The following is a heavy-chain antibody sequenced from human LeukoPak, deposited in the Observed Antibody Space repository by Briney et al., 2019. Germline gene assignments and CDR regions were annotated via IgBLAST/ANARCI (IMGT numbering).Heavy chain of an antibody. CDR1: GGSFSGYY. CDR2: INHSGST. J-gene: IGHJ4*02. CDR3: ARGGWPDSSGYPVDY. V-gene: IGHV4-34*01. Sequence: SETLSLTCAVYGGSFSGYYWSWIRQPPGKGLEWIGEINHSGSTNYNPSLKSRVTISVDTSKNQFSLKLSSVTAADTAVYYCARGGWPDSSGYPVDYRGQGTLVTVSS. D-gene: IGHD3-22*01.